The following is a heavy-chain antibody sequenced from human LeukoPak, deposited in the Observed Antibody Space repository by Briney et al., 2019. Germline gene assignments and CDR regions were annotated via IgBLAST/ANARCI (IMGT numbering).Heavy chain of an antibody. CDR1: GGSFSGYY. V-gene: IGHV4-34*01. D-gene: IGHD2/OR15-2a*01. CDR3: ARGPYGILSRVYFQH. CDR2: INHSGST. Sequence: PSETLSLTCAVYGGSFSGYYWSWIRQPPGKGLEWIGEINHSGSTNYNPSLKSRVTISVDTSKNQFSLKLSSVTAADTAVYYCARGPYGILSRVYFQHWGQGTLVTVSS. J-gene: IGHJ1*01.